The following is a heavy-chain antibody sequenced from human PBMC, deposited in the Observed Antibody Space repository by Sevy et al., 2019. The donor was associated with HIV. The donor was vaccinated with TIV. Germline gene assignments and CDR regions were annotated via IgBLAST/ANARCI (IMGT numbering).Heavy chain of an antibody. Sequence: GGSLRLSCAASGFTFSSYSTNWVRQAPGKGLEWVSSISSSSSYIYYADSVKGRFTISRDNAKNSLYLQMNSLGAEDTAVYYCARDGGYNWFDPWGQGTLVTVSS. CDR1: GFTFSSYS. J-gene: IGHJ5*02. CDR3: ARDGGYNWFDP. V-gene: IGHV3-21*01. D-gene: IGHD3-16*01. CDR2: ISSSSSYI.